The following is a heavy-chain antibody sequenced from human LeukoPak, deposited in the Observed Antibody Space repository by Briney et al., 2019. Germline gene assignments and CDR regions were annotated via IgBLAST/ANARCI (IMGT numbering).Heavy chain of an antibody. CDR1: GGSISSSSYY. D-gene: IGHD2-21*02. CDR3: ARGGYCGGDCYFYY. CDR2: VYSSGST. Sequence: SETLSLTCTVSGGSISSSSYYWSWIRQPAGKGLEWIGRVYSSGSTNYNPSLKSRVSISVDTSKNQFSLRLSSVTAADTAVYYCARGGYCGGDCYFYYWGQGTLVTVSS. V-gene: IGHV4-61*02. J-gene: IGHJ4*02.